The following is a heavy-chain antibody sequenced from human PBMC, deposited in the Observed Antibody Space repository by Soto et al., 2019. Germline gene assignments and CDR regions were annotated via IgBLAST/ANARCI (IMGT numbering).Heavy chain of an antibody. Sequence: GLDLEWLALIYWDDDKRYSPSLKSRLTITKDTSKNQVVLTMTNMDPVDTATYYCSHRTGIAAAGTFDYWGQGTLVTVSS. CDR3: SHRTGIAAAGTFDY. CDR2: IYWDDDK. V-gene: IGHV2-5*02. J-gene: IGHJ4*02. D-gene: IGHD6-13*01.